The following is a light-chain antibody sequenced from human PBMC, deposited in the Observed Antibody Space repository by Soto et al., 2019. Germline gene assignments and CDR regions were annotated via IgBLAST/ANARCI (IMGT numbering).Light chain of an antibody. Sequence: EIVLTQSPGTLSLSPGERATLSCRASQSISNIYLAWYQHKAGQAPRLLIYGAYNRATGIPDRFSGSGSGADFTLAISRLEPEDFAVYCCQQYGNSPPFTFGQGTKLEIK. V-gene: IGKV3-20*01. J-gene: IGKJ2*01. CDR3: QQYGNSPPFT. CDR1: QSISNIY. CDR2: GAY.